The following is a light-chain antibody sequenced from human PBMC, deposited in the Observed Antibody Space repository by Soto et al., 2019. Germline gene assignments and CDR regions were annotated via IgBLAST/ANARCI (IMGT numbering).Light chain of an antibody. V-gene: IGKV3-11*01. CDR1: QSVSSY. J-gene: IGKJ4*01. CDR2: DAS. CDR3: QQRSHWPPP. Sequence: EIVLTQSPATLSLSPGERATLSCRASQSVSSYLAWYEQKPGQAPRLLIYDASNRATDIPARFSGSGSGADFTLTISSLEPEYFAVYYFQQRSHWPPPFGGGTKVEIK.